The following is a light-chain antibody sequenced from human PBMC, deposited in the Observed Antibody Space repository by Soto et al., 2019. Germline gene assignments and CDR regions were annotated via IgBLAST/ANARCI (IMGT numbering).Light chain of an antibody. CDR2: GTS. J-gene: IGKJ5*01. Sequence: EPVLTQAPCTLYLCRGESAPHYCRTSQSVSSSSLAWYQQRPRQAPRLLIYGTSSRATGIPDRFSGSGSGTDFTLTTSRLESEDCAVAFCLLYGSSPLITFGQGTRLEIK. CDR1: QSVSSSS. V-gene: IGKV3-20*01. CDR3: LLYGSSPLIT.